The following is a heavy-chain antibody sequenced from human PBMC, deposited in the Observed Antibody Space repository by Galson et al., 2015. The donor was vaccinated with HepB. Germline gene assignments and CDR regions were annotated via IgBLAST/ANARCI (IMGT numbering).Heavy chain of an antibody. D-gene: IGHD5-12*01. CDR3: AAVGRLRFGPLFDY. J-gene: IGHJ4*02. Sequence: SVKVSCKASGFTFTSSAMQWVRQARGQRLEWIGWIVVGSGNTNYAQEFQERVTITRDMSTSTAYMELSSLRSEDTAVYYCAAVGRLRFGPLFDYWGQGTLVTVSS. CDR1: GFTFTSSA. V-gene: IGHV1-58*02. CDR2: IVVGSGNT.